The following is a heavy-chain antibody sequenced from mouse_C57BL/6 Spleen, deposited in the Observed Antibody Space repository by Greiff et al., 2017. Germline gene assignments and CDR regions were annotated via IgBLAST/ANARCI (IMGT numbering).Heavy chain of an antibody. D-gene: IGHD2-4*01. CDR3: ASPGIYYDYDGAMDY. V-gene: IGHV1-81*01. Sequence: QVQLQQSGAELARPGASVKLSCKASGYTFTSYGISWVKQRPGQGLEWIGEIYPRSGNTYYNEKFKGKATLTADKSSSTAYMELRSLTSEDSAVYFCASPGIYYDYDGAMDYWGQGTSVTVSS. CDR1: GYTFTSYG. CDR2: IYPRSGNT. J-gene: IGHJ4*01.